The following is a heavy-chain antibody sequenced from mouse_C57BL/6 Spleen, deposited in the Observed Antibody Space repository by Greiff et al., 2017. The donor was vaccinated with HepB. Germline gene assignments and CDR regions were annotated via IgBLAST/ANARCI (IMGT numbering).Heavy chain of an antibody. Sequence: EVQRVESGGDLVKPGGSLKLSCAASGFTFSSYGMSWVRQTPDKRLEWVATISSGGSYTYYPDSVKGRFTISRDNAKNTLYLQMSSLKSEDTAMYYCARDDYYYGSSYPDYWGQGTTLTVSS. CDR1: GFTFSSYG. V-gene: IGHV5-6*01. J-gene: IGHJ2*01. D-gene: IGHD1-1*01. CDR2: ISSGGSYT. CDR3: ARDDYYYGSSYPDY.